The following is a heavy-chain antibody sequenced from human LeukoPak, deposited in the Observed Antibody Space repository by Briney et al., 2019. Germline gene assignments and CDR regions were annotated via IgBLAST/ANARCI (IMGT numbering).Heavy chain of an antibody. J-gene: IGHJ4*02. CDR2: ISSSSSYI. V-gene: IGHV3-21*01. D-gene: IGHD1-1*01. Sequence: PGGSLRLSCAASGFTFSSYSMNWVRQAPGKGLEWVSSISSSSSYIYYADSVKGRFTISRDNAKNSLYLQMNSLRAEDTAVYYCARAIYRTLDENWNVVLDYWGQGTLVTVSS. CDR1: GFTFSSYS. CDR3: ARAIYRTLDENWNVVLDY.